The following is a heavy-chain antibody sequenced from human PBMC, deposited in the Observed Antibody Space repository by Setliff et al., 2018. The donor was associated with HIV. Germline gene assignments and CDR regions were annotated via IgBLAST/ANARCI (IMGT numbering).Heavy chain of an antibody. V-gene: IGHV4-59*01. D-gene: IGHD6-19*01. CDR3: ARDRWSVAGAYYYYGMDV. CDR2: IYYSGST. J-gene: IGHJ6*02. Sequence: LSLTCTVSGGSISSYYWSWIRQPPGKGLELIGYIYYSGSTNYNPSLKGRVTISVDTSKNQFSLKLSSVTAADTAVYYCARDRWSVAGAYYYYGMDVWGQGTTVTVSS. CDR1: GGSISSYY.